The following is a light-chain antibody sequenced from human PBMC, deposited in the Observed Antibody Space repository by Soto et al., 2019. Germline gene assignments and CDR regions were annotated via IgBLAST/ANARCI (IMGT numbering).Light chain of an antibody. J-gene: IGKJ1*01. V-gene: IGKV3-20*01. CDR1: QSVSSAY. Sequence: EIVLTQSPGTLSLSPGERATLSCRAGQSVSSAYLAWYQHKPGQPPTLLIYAASSRVTGIPDRFSGSGSGTDFTLTISRLEPEDFAVYYCQQYGSYSTWTFGQGTKVEIK. CDR3: QQYGSYSTWT. CDR2: AAS.